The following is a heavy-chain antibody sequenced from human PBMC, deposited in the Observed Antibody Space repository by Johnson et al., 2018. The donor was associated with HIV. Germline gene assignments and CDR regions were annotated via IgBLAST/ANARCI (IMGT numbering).Heavy chain of an antibody. V-gene: IGHV3-7*02. D-gene: IGHD3-16*01. J-gene: IGHJ3*02. CDR1: DFTSSNYW. CDR2: INQDASET. CDR3: ARGQQDMGAGAFDI. Sequence: VQLVESGGGLVQPGGSLRLSCAAFDFTSSNYWMSWVRQAPGKGLEWVANINQDASETSYVDSVKGRFTISRDNAKNTLYLQMNSLRAGDTAVYYCARGQQDMGAGAFDIWGQGTMVTVSS.